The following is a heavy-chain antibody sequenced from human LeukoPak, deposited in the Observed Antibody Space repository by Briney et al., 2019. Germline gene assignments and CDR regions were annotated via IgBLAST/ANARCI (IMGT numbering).Heavy chain of an antibody. CDR2: IYSGGST. D-gene: IGHD4-23*01. CDR1: GFTVSSNY. Sequence: GGSLRLSCAASGFTVSSNYMSWVRQAPGKGLEWVSVIYSGGSTYYADSVKGRFTISRDNSKNTLYLQMNSLRAEDTAVYYCARSSGELMVTGYFDYWGQGTLVTVSS. CDR3: ARSSGELMVTGYFDY. J-gene: IGHJ4*02. V-gene: IGHV3-53*01.